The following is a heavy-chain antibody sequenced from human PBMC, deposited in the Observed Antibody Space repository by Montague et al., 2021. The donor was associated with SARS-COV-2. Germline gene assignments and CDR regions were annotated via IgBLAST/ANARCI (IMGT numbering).Heavy chain of an antibody. Sequence: SLRRSCAASGFTFRYFEMNWVRQAPGKGLEWISYISGAGTTIYYADSVKGRFTISRDNAKNSLYLQMNSLRAEDTAVYYCARDLVVTDGMSDYWGQGTLVTVSS. J-gene: IGHJ4*02. D-gene: IGHD2-8*02. CDR2: ISGAGTTI. CDR1: GFTFRYFE. CDR3: ARDLVVTDGMSDY. V-gene: IGHV3-48*03.